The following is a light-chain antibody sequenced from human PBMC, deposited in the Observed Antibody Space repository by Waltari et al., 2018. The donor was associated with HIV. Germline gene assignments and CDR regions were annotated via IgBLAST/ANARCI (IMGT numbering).Light chain of an antibody. CDR1: SSDVGGYNY. Sequence: QSALTQPPSASGSPGQSVTISCTGTSSDVGGYNYVSWYQQHPGKAPELMIYEVNKRPSGVSDRFFGSKSGNTASLTVSGLQPEDEAHYYCSSYAGSNDFLVFGGGTHLTVL. J-gene: IGLJ2*01. CDR3: SSYAGSNDFLV. V-gene: IGLV2-8*01. CDR2: EVN.